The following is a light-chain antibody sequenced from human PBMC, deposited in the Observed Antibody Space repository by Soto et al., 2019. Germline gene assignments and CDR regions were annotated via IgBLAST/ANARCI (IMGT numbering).Light chain of an antibody. Sequence: DIQMTQSPSSLSASVGDRVTITCRASQSISSYLNWYQQKPGKAPKLLIYAASSLQSGVPSRFRGSGSGTEFTLTVNNLQPEDFATFFCQHHKSYPYTFGQGTNLEIK. CDR3: QHHKSYPYT. CDR2: AAS. CDR1: QSISSY. V-gene: IGKV1-17*02. J-gene: IGKJ2*01.